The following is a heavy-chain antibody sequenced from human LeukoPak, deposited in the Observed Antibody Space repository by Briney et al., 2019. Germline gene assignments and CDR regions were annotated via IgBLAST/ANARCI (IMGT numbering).Heavy chain of an antibody. D-gene: IGHD5-12*01. CDR2: IYTSGST. V-gene: IGHV4-61*09. Sequence: SETLSLTCTVSGGSISSSSYYWSWIRQPAGEGLEWIGQIYTSGSTNYNPSLKSRVTISVDTSKNQFSLKLSSVTAADTAVYYCAREGWLRLPDYWGQGTLVTVSS. CDR1: GGSISSSSYY. CDR3: AREGWLRLPDY. J-gene: IGHJ4*02.